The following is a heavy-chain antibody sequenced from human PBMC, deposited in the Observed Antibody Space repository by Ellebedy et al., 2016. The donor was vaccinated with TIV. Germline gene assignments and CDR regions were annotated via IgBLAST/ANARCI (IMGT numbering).Heavy chain of an antibody. V-gene: IGHV1-3*01. D-gene: IGHD4-17*01. CDR1: GYTFINYV. CDR2: INAGNGNT. Sequence: AASVKVSCKASGYTFINYVMHWVRQAPGQRLEWMGWINAGNGNTKYSQKFQGRVTITRDTFASTAYMELSSLTSEETAVYYCARSYGDSAHRTGDYWGQGTLVTVSS. J-gene: IGHJ4*02. CDR3: ARSYGDSAHRTGDY.